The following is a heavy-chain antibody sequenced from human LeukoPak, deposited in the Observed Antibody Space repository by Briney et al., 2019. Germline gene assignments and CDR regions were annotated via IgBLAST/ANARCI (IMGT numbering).Heavy chain of an antibody. D-gene: IGHD2-2*01. CDR3: ATTCSSTSCYVSVGDY. V-gene: IGHV1-69-2*01. Sequence: ASVKVSCKVSGYTFTDYYMHWVQQAPGKGLEWMGLVDPEDGETIYAEKFQGRVTITADTSTDTAYMELSSLRSEDTAVYYCATTCSSTSCYVSVGDYWGQGTRVTVSS. CDR1: GYTFTDYY. CDR2: VDPEDGET. J-gene: IGHJ4*02.